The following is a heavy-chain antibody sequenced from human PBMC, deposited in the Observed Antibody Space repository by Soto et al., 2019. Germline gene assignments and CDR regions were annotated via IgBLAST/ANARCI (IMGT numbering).Heavy chain of an antibody. CDR1: GYSFTTYW. V-gene: IGHV5-51*01. D-gene: IGHD3-10*01. J-gene: IGHJ4*01. CDR3: ARQSTSAPKDY. Sequence: EVQLVQSGAEVKKPGESLKISCKGSGYSFTTYWIAWVRQMPGKGLEWVGIIYPGDSDTRYSPSFEGHVTISVDKSISTAFLQWTSLKASDNAIYCCARQSTSAPKDYWGQGTLVTVSS. CDR2: IYPGDSDT.